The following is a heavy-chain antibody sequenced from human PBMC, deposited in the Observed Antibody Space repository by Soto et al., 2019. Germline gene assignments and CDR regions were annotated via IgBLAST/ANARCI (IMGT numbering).Heavy chain of an antibody. D-gene: IGHD2-2*01. CDR1: GFTFSSYW. J-gene: IGHJ6*03. V-gene: IGHV3-7*01. CDR2: IKQDGSEK. CDR3: ARAQTGLVVPAAMSYYYYYYYMDV. Sequence: GGSLRLSCAASGFTFSSYWMSWVRQAPGKGLEWVANIKQDGSEKYYVDSVKGRFTISRDNAKNSLYLQMNSLRAEDTAVYYCARAQTGLVVPAAMSYYYYYYYMDVWGKGTTVTVSS.